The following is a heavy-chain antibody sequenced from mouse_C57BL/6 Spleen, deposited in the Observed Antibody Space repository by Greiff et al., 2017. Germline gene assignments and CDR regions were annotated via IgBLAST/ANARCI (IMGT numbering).Heavy chain of an antibody. D-gene: IGHD1-1*01. Sequence: QVQLKQPGAELVRPGTSVKLSCKASGYTFTSYWMHWVKQRPGQGLEWIGVIDPSDSYTNYNQKFKGKATLTVDTSSSTAYMQLSSLTSEDSAVYYCASPYYYGSSYWYFDVWGTGTTVTVSS. J-gene: IGHJ1*03. V-gene: IGHV1-59*01. CDR3: ASPYYYGSSYWYFDV. CDR2: IDPSDSYT. CDR1: GYTFTSYW.